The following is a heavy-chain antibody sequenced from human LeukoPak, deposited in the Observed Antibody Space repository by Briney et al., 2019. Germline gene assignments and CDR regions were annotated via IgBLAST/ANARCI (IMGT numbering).Heavy chain of an antibody. V-gene: IGHV3-66*01. J-gene: IGHJ4*02. CDR3: ASLLWFGELLFDY. CDR2: IYSGGST. Sequence: GGSLRLSCAASGFTVSNNYINWVRQAPGKGLEWVSVIYSGGSTYYADSVKGRFTISRDNSKNTLYLQMNTLRAEDTAVYYCASLLWFGELLFDYWGQGTLVTVSS. D-gene: IGHD3-10*01. CDR1: GFTVSNNY.